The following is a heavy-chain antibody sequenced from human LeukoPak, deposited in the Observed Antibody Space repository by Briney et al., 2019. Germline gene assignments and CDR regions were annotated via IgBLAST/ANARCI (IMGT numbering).Heavy chain of an antibody. D-gene: IGHD6-13*01. Sequence: GGSLRLSCAASGFTFSSYGMHWVRQAPGKGLEWVAAIWYDGSNKYYADSVKGRFTISRDNSKNSLYLQMNSLRAEDTAVYYCARDIQAAGTYNWFDPWGQGTLVTVSS. J-gene: IGHJ5*02. V-gene: IGHV3-33*01. CDR3: ARDIQAAGTYNWFDP. CDR1: GFTFSSYG. CDR2: IWYDGSNK.